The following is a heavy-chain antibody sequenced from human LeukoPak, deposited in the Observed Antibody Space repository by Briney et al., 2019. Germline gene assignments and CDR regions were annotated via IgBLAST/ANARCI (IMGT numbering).Heavy chain of an antibody. V-gene: IGHV4-61*02. CDR2: IYTSGST. Sequence: SETLSLTCTVSGGSISSSSYYWSWIRQPAGKGLEWIGRIYTSGSTNYNPSLKSRVTMSVDTSKNQFSLKLSSVTAADTAVYYCARSSRNYYFDYWGQGTLVTVSS. J-gene: IGHJ4*02. CDR1: GGSISSSSYY. CDR3: ARSSRNYYFDY.